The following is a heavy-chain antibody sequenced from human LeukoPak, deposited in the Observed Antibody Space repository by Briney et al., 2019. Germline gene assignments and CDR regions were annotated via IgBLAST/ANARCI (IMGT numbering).Heavy chain of an antibody. D-gene: IGHD1-7*01. CDR1: GYTFTGYY. Sequence: ASVKVSCKASGYTFTGYYMHWVRQAPGQGLEWMGWINPNSGGTNYVQKFKGRVTMTRDTSISTAYMELSRLTSDDTAVYYCARDGNWNYHPLDPWGQGTLVTVSS. CDR3: ARDGNWNYHPLDP. CDR2: INPNSGGT. J-gene: IGHJ5*02. V-gene: IGHV1-2*02.